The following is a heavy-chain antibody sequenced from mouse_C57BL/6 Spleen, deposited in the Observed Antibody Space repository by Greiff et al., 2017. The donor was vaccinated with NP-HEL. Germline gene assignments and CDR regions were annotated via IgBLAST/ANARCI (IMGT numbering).Heavy chain of an antibody. Sequence: VQLQQSGPELVKPGASVKISCKASGYAFSSSWMNWVKQRPGKGLEWIGRIYPGDGDTNYNGKFKGKATLTADKSSSTAYMQLSSLTSEDSAVYFCARGYYDYTAWFAYWGQGTLVTVSA. D-gene: IGHD2-4*01. CDR3: ARGYYDYTAWFAY. CDR2: IYPGDGDT. V-gene: IGHV1-82*01. CDR1: GYAFSSSW. J-gene: IGHJ3*01.